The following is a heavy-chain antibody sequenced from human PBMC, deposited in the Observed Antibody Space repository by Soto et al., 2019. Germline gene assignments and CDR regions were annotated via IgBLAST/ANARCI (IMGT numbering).Heavy chain of an antibody. CDR2: MNPNSGNT. V-gene: IGHV1-8*01. J-gene: IGHJ5*02. Sequence: QVQLVQSGAEVKKPGASVKVSCKASGFTFSSYDINWVRHATGQGLEWMGWMNPNSGNTGYAQKFQGRVTMTRNTSKSTAYMELSSLRFEDTAVYYCARGPDHYGDYYNWFGPWGQGTLVTVSS. CDR3: ARGPDHYGDYYNWFGP. D-gene: IGHD4-17*01. CDR1: GFTFSSYD.